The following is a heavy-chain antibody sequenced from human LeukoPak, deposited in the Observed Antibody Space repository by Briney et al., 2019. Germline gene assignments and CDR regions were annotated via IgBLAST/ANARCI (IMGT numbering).Heavy chain of an antibody. V-gene: IGHV1-18*01. D-gene: IGHD3-10*01. Sequence: ASVKVSCKASGYTFSNYDINWVRQATGQGLEWMGWVNTFNGNTNCAHKFQGRVTMTTDTSTNIAYMELKSLRSDDTAVYYCARDSSASLVRGVIRDDSSAIWGQGTMVTVSS. CDR2: VNTFNGNT. CDR3: ARDSSASLVRGVIRDDSSAI. CDR1: GYTFSNYD. J-gene: IGHJ3*02.